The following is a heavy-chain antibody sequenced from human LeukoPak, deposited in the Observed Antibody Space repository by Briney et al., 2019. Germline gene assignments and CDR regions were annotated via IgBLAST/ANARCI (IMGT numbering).Heavy chain of an antibody. J-gene: IGHJ3*02. Sequence: ASVKVSCKVSGYTLTELSMHWVRQAPGKGLEWMGGFDPEDGETIYAQKFQGRVTMTEDTSTDTAYMELSSLRSEDTAVYYCAISLGYSYGYYAFDIWGQGTMVTVSS. CDR3: AISLGYSYGYYAFDI. CDR1: GYTLTELS. D-gene: IGHD5-18*01. CDR2: FDPEDGET. V-gene: IGHV1-24*01.